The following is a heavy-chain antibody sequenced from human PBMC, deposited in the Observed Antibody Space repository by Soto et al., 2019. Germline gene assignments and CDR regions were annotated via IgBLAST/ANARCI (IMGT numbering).Heavy chain of an antibody. D-gene: IGHD3-10*01. CDR1: GGSFSGYY. Sequence: SETLSLTCAVYGGSFSGYYWSWIRQPPGKGLEWIGEINHSGSTNYNPSLKSRVTISVDTSKNQFSLKLSSVTAADTAVYYCARALTMVRGVTRTRQYYFDYWGQGTLVTVSS. V-gene: IGHV4-34*01. CDR2: INHSGST. CDR3: ARALTMVRGVTRTRQYYFDY. J-gene: IGHJ4*02.